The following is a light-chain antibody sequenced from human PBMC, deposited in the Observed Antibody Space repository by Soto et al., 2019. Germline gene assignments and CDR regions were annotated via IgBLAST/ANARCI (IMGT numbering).Light chain of an antibody. J-gene: IGKJ5*01. Sequence: DIQMTQSPSSVSASIGDRVPITCRASQGISSYLVWYQQKPGKAPNLLIYAASTLQSGVPSRFSGSGSGTDFTLSISSLQTEEFATYFCLQGARGPITGGQGTRLDI. V-gene: IGKV1-12*01. CDR2: AAS. CDR1: QGISSY. CDR3: LQGARGPIT.